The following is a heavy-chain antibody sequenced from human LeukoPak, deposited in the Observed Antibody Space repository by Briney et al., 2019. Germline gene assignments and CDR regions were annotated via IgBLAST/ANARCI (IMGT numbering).Heavy chain of an antibody. D-gene: IGHD3-10*01. Sequence: GGSLRLSCAASGFTFSDYVMHWVRQAPGKGLEWVGVISVDGNNKYYGESVKGRLTISRDNSKNTLYLQMNSLRTEDTAVYYCAKDTYDFGSGTYPPDYWGQGTLVTVSS. CDR3: AKDTYDFGSGTYPPDY. CDR2: ISVDGNNK. CDR1: GFTFSDYV. J-gene: IGHJ4*02. V-gene: IGHV3-30*18.